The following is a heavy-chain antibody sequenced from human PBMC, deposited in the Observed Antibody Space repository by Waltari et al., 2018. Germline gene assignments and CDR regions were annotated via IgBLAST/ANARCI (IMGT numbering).Heavy chain of an antibody. CDR3: ARRLVVAGTLDVFDL. CDR2: VYVTGNT. J-gene: IGHJ3*01. D-gene: IGHD2-15*01. CDR1: GFTVDSNY. Sequence: EVHLVESGGDLIQPGGYLRLYCAPSGFTVDSNYINWVRQSPGKGLEWVSVVYVTGNTDYADSVKGRFTTSRDNSKNTVYLQMDSLRVEDTAMYYCARRLVVAGTLDVFDLWGQGTRVIVSS. V-gene: IGHV3-53*03.